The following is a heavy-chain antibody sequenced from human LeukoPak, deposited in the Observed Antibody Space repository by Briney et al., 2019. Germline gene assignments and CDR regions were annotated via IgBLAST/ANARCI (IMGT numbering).Heavy chain of an antibody. CDR2: ISGSGGST. J-gene: IGHJ6*02. CDR3: AKGSHGLGEMDV. D-gene: IGHD3-10*01. CDR1: GFTFSTYA. V-gene: IGHV3-23*01. Sequence: GGSLRLSCTASGFTFSTYAMNWVRQAPGKGLEWVSVISGSGGSTYYADSVKGRFTISRDNSKNTLYLQMNSLRAGDTAVYYCAKGSHGLGEMDVWGQGTTVTVSS.